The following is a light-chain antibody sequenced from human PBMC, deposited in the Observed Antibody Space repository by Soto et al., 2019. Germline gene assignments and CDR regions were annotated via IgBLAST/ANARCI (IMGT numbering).Light chain of an antibody. CDR2: RAS. J-gene: IGKJ1*01. Sequence: EIVLTQSPGTLSLSPGERAILSYRASQSLSDNLAWYQQKIGQPPRLLIFRASTRASGIPARFSGGGSGTEFTLTISRLQSEDFAVYYCQQYGNWPPWTFGPGTRVEIK. V-gene: IGKV3-15*01. CDR3: QQYGNWPPWT. CDR1: QSLSDN.